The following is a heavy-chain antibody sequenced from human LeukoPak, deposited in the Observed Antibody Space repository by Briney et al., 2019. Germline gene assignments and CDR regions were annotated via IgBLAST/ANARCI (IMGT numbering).Heavy chain of an antibody. CDR2: IYYSGST. CDR3: ARLLRGGYSYGYVPRRSYYYMDV. D-gene: IGHD5-18*01. V-gene: IGHV4-59*01. Sequence: KSSETLSLTCTVSGGSISSYYWSWIRQPPGKGLEWIGYIYYSGSTNYNPSLKSRVTISVDTSKNQFSLKLSSVTAADTAVYYCARLLRGGYSYGYVPRRSYYYMDVWGKGTTVTVSS. J-gene: IGHJ6*03. CDR1: GGSISSYY.